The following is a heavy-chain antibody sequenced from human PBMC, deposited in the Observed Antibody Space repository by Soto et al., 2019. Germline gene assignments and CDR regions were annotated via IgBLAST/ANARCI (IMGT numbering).Heavy chain of an antibody. J-gene: IGHJ3*02. Sequence: GASVKVSCKSSGYTFINYAMSWVRQAPGQRLEWMGWINAANGDTEYSQKFQGRVTISRDTSASTAYMELSSLRSEDTAVYYCARDAQPPQGLHDAFDMWGQGTMVTVSS. CDR3: ARDAQPPQGLHDAFDM. CDR1: GYTFINYA. V-gene: IGHV1-3*01. CDR2: INAANGDT.